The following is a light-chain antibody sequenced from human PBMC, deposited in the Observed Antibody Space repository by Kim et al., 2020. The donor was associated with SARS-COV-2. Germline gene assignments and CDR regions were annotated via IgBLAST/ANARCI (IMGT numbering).Light chain of an antibody. J-gene: IGLJ3*02. Sequence: QLVLTQSPSASASLGASVDLPCTLSRGHSSYAIAWHQQQPEKGPRYLMKVNSDGTYTKGDGIPDRFSGSSSGTERYLTISSLQSEDEADYYCQTWDTGIRLSGGGTQLTVL. CDR3: QTWDTGIRL. CDR1: RGHSSYA. V-gene: IGLV4-69*01. CDR2: VNSDGTY.